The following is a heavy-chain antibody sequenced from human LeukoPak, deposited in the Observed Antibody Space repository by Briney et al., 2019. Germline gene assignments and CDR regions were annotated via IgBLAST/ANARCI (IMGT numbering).Heavy chain of an antibody. D-gene: IGHD1-26*01. CDR1: GFTFSSYA. CDR2: ISYDGSNK. V-gene: IGHV3-30*01. CDR3: ARSGEALYFDY. Sequence: GGSLRLSCAASGFTFSSYAMHWVRQAPGKGLEWVAVISYDGSNKYYADSVKGRFTISRDNSKNTLYLQMNSLRAEDTAVYYCARSGEALYFDYWGQGTLVTVSS. J-gene: IGHJ4*02.